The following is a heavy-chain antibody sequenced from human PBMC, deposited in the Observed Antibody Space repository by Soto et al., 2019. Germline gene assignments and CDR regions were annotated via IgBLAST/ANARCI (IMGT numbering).Heavy chain of an antibody. CDR1: GFTFDDYA. V-gene: IGHV3-9*01. Sequence: PGGSLRLSCAASGFTFDDYAMHWVRQAPGKGLEWVSGINWNSGSIGYADSVKDRFTISRDNAKTSLYLQMNSLRAEDTALYYCAKDRGSGSYAANYYYYGMDVWGQGTTVTVSS. J-gene: IGHJ6*02. CDR2: INWNSGSI. CDR3: AKDRGSGSYAANYYYYGMDV. D-gene: IGHD3-10*01.